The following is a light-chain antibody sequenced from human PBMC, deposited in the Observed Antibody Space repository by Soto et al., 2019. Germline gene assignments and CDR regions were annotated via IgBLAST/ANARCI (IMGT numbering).Light chain of an antibody. Sequence: EIVLTQSPATRSLSPGERATLSCRASQSVRSDLAWYQQKPGQAPRLLIYDASRRATGIPARFSGSGSGTDFTLTIRSLEPEDFAVYYCQQLNNWPLTFGGGTKVEIK. CDR3: QQLNNWPLT. CDR2: DAS. CDR1: QSVRSD. V-gene: IGKV3-11*01. J-gene: IGKJ4*01.